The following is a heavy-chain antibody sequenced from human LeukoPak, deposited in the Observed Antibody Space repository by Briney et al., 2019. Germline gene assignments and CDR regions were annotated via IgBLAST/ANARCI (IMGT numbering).Heavy chain of an antibody. CDR2: INHSGST. CDR1: GGSFSGYY. CDR3: ARPATEFSRVLDY. D-gene: IGHD2-2*01. J-gene: IGHJ4*02. Sequence: SETLSLSCAVYGGSFSGYYWSWIRQPPGKGLECIGEINHSGSTNYNPSLKSRVTISVDTSKNQFSLKLSSVTAADTAVYYCARPATEFSRVLDYWGQGTLVTVSS. V-gene: IGHV4-34*01.